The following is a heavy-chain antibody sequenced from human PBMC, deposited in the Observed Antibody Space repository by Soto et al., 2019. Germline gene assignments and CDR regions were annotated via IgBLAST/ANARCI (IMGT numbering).Heavy chain of an antibody. Sequence: PGGSLRLSCAASGFTFSSYAMSWVRQAPGKGLEWVSAISGSGGSTYYADSVKGRFTISRDNSKNTLYLQMNSLRAEDTAVYYCARGYYGGNFPIDYWGQGTLVTVSS. CDR3: ARGYYGGNFPIDY. J-gene: IGHJ4*02. V-gene: IGHV3-23*01. CDR1: GFTFSSYA. CDR2: ISGSGGST. D-gene: IGHD4-17*01.